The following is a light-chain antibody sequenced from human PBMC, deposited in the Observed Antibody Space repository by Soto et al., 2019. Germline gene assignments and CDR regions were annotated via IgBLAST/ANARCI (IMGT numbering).Light chain of an antibody. V-gene: IGKV1-5*03. J-gene: IGKJ1*01. CDR1: QSISSW. CDR2: KAS. Sequence: DIQMTQSPSTLSASVGDRVSITCRASQSISSWLAWYQQKPGKAPKLLIYKASSLESGVTSRFSGSGSGTEFTLTISSLQPDDFATYYCQQYKSDPWTFGQGTKVEIK. CDR3: QQYKSDPWT.